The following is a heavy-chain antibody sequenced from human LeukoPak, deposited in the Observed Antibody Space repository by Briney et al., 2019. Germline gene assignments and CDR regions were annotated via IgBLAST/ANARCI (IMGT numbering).Heavy chain of an antibody. D-gene: IGHD3-22*01. CDR3: ARGSTHYSDSSGYHSLFDY. CDR2: IFYSGST. V-gene: IGHV4-39*07. J-gene: IGHJ4*02. CDR1: GGSISTSNYY. Sequence: SETLSLTCTVSGGSISTSNYYWGWIRQPPGKGLEWIGNIFYSGSTYYSPSLKSRVTISLDTSRNQFSLKLTSVTAADTAVYYCARGSTHYSDSSGYHSLFDYWGQGTLVTVSS.